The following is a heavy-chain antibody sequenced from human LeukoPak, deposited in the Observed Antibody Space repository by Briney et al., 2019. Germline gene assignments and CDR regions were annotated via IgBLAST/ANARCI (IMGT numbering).Heavy chain of an antibody. CDR1: GFTFSSYE. CDR3: ATSRGSWPDYFDY. Sequence: GGSLRLSCAASGFTFSSYEMNWVRQAPGKGLDWVSYSSTIYYADSVKGRFTISRDNAKNSLYLQMNSLRAEDTAVYYCATSRGSWPDYFDYWGQGTLVTVSS. V-gene: IGHV3-48*03. CDR2: SSTI. J-gene: IGHJ4*02. D-gene: IGHD6-13*01.